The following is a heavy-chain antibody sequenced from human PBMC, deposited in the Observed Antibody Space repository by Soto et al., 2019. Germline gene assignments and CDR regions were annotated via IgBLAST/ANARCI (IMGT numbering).Heavy chain of an antibody. CDR2: IVPMSDRA. D-gene: IGHD3-10*01. V-gene: IGHV1-69*01. Sequence: QVQLVQSGAEMKKPGSSVKVACKASGGTFTNIAISWVRQAPGQGPEWMGQIVPMSDRANYAHNFYGRVTCSADDSTATVYMELVSLRSEDTAVYYCERDPPSPVSPGFFFGYFDFWGQGTLVTVSS. CDR1: GGTFTNIA. CDR3: ERDPPSPVSPGFFFGYFDF. J-gene: IGHJ4*02.